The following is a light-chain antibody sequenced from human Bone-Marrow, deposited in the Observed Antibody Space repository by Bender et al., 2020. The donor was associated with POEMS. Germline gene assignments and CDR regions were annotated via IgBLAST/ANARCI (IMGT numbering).Light chain of an antibody. V-gene: IGLV1-44*01. Sequence: QSVLTQPPSASGTPAQTVTISCSGSSSNIGSNSVSWYQQFPGTAPKLLIYINDQRPSGVPDRFSASTSGTSASLAISGLHSEDEADYYCVAWDDTINGWVFGGGTKLTVL. CDR1: SSNIGSNS. CDR2: IND. CDR3: VAWDDTINGWV. J-gene: IGLJ2*01.